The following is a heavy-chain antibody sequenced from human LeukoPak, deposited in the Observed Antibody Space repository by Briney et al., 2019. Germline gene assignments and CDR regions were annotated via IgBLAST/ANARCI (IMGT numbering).Heavy chain of an antibody. V-gene: IGHV4-61*02. CDR2: IYSSGST. D-gene: IGHD3-16*01. CDR3: ARGGNEYFQH. CDR1: GGSISSSTFY. J-gene: IGHJ1*01. Sequence: PSETLSLTCTVSGGSISSSTFYWSWIRQPAGKGLEWIGRIYSSGSTNYNPSLKSRVTVSVDTSKNQFSLKLSSVTAADTAVYYCARGGNEYFQHWGQGTLVTVSS.